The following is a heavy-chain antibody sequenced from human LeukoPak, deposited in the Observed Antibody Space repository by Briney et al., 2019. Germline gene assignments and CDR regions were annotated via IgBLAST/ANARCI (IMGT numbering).Heavy chain of an antibody. CDR2: IDNDGSMT. D-gene: IGHD6-13*01. CDR3: VRSAAGTY. V-gene: IGHV3-74*01. J-gene: IGHJ4*02. Sequence: PGGSLRLSCAAPGFSFSGNWMHWVRQAPGKGLVWVSRIDNDGSMTNYADSVKGRFTISRDNAKNTLYLQMNSLRAEDTAVYYCVRSAAGTYWGQGTLVTVSS. CDR1: GFSFSGNW.